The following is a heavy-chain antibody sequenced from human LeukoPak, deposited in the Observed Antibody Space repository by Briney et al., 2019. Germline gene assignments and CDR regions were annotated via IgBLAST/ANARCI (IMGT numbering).Heavy chain of an antibody. D-gene: IGHD2-2*01. J-gene: IGHJ4*02. CDR3: ARRSGYVDY. Sequence: GESLKTSCKGSGYIFTNYWIGWVRQMPGKGLEWMGIIYPGDFDTRYSPSFQGQVTISADNSISTAYLQWNSLKASDTAMYYCARRSGYVDYWGQGTLVTVSS. V-gene: IGHV5-51*01. CDR1: GYIFTNYW. CDR2: IYPGDFDT.